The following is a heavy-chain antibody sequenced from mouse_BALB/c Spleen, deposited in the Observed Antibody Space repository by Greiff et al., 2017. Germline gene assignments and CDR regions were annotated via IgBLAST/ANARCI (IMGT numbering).Heavy chain of an antibody. CDR3: ARVIYYDYDNGAMDY. J-gene: IGHJ4*01. CDR1: GFTFTDYY. Sequence: EVKLMESGGCLVQPGGSLRLSCATSGFTFTDYYMSWVRQPPGKALEWLGFIRNKANGYTTEYSASVKGRFTISRDNSQSILYLQMNTLRAEDSATYYCARVIYYDYDNGAMDYWGQGTSVTVSS. D-gene: IGHD2-4*01. CDR2: IRNKANGYTT. V-gene: IGHV7-3*02.